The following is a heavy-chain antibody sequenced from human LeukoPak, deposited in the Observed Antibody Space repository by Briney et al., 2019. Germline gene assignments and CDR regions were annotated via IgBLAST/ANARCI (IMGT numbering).Heavy chain of an antibody. CDR3: ARGDYYDSSGPNWFDP. J-gene: IGHJ5*02. Sequence: GGSLKLSCAAPGFTFSGSAMHWVRQASGKGLEWVGRIRSKANSYATAYAASVKGRFTISRDNSKNTLYLQMNSLRAEDTAVYYCARGDYYDSSGPNWFDPWGQGTLVTVSS. CDR1: GFTFSGSA. D-gene: IGHD3-22*01. V-gene: IGHV3-73*01. CDR2: IRSKANSYAT.